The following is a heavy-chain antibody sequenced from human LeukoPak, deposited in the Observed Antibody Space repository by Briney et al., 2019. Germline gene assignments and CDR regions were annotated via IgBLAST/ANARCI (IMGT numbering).Heavy chain of an antibody. V-gene: IGHV3-53*01. Sequence: GGSLRLSCAASGFTFRSYAMSWVRQAPGKGLEWVSVIDSGGSTYYADSVKGRFTISRDNSRNTLYLQMNSLRAEDTAVYYCARSTVVTGRYYYYYMDVWGKGTTVTVSS. J-gene: IGHJ6*03. CDR3: ARSTVVTGRYYYYYMDV. CDR2: IDSGGST. CDR1: GFTFRSYA. D-gene: IGHD4-23*01.